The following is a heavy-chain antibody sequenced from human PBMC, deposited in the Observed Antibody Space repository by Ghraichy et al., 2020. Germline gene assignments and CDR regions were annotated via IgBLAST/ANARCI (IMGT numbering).Heavy chain of an antibody. V-gene: IGHV1-2*04. J-gene: IGHJ4*02. CDR1: GYTFTGYY. D-gene: IGHD1-26*01. CDR3: ARDISGRGNYRLEYYFDY. Sequence: SVKVSCKTSGYTFTGYYIHWVRQAPGQGLEWMGWINPSSGATYFAQKFQGYVTVTRDTSITTAYMEMSSLTSDDTALYFCARDISGRGNYRLEYYFDYWGQGTQVTLSS. CDR2: INPSSGAT.